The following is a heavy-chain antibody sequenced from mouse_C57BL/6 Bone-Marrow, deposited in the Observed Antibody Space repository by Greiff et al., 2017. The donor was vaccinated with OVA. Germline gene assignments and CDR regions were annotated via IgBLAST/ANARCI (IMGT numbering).Heavy chain of an antibody. Sequence: EVKVEESGGGLVQPGGSLKLSCAASGFTFSDYYMYWVRQTPEKRLEWVAYISNGGGSTYYPDTVKGRFTISRDNAKNTLYLQMSRLKSEDTAMYYCAKDSSGPWGQGTLVTVSA. J-gene: IGHJ3*01. D-gene: IGHD3-2*02. V-gene: IGHV5-12*01. CDR1: GFTFSDYY. CDR3: AKDSSGP. CDR2: ISNGGGST.